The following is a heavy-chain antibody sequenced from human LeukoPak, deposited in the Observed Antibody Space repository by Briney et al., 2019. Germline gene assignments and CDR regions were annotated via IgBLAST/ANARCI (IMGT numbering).Heavy chain of an antibody. CDR2: INPNSGGT. J-gene: IGHJ6*02. Sequence: ASVKVSCKASGYTFTDCYIHWVRQAPGQGLEWMGWINPNSGGTGYAQKFQGRVTMTRDTSISTAYMELSSLRSDDTAVYYCARQHSSGYYSPHYYYGMDVWGQGTTVTVSS. CDR3: ARQHSSGYYSPHYYYGMDV. CDR1: GYTFTDCY. V-gene: IGHV1-2*02. D-gene: IGHD3-22*01.